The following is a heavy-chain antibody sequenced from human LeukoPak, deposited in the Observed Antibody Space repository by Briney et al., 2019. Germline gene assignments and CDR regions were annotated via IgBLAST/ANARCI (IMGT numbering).Heavy chain of an antibody. V-gene: IGHV4-38-2*02. CDR2: IYHSGST. CDR1: GYSISSGYY. D-gene: IGHD3-10*01. CDR3: ARASPRITMVLFAFDI. Sequence: PSETLSLTCTVSGYSISSGYYWGWIRQPPGKGLEWIGSIYHSGSTYYNPSLKSRVTISVDTSKNQFSLKLSSVTAADTAVYYCARASPRITMVLFAFDIWGQGTMVTVSS. J-gene: IGHJ3*02.